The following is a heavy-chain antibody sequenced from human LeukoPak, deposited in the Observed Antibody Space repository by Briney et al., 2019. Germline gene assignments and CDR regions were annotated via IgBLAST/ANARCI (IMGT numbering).Heavy chain of an antibody. CDR3: AREGPRYSGYIGTDYFDY. CDR1: GYFISSGYY. V-gene: IGHV4-38-2*02. CDR2: TNHSGST. J-gene: IGHJ4*02. Sequence: SETLSLTCAVSGYFISSGYYWGWIRQPPGKGLEWIGSTNHSGSTYYNPSLKSQLTISIDTSKNQFSPKLSSVTAADTAVYYCAREGPRYSGYIGTDYFDYWGQGTLVTVSS. D-gene: IGHD5-12*01.